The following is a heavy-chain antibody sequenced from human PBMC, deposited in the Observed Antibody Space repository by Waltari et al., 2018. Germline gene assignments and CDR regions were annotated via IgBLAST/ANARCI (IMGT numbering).Heavy chain of an antibody. CDR3: ARIGYKTYGMDV. J-gene: IGHJ6*02. CDR1: GGSLRSYY. V-gene: IGHV4-59*01. D-gene: IGHD1-20*01. Sequence: QVPLQESGPRLVKPSETLSLPCSVSGGSLRSYYWAWIRQSPGPGLQWIGYVYYSGTTNYSPSLKSRVTMSVDKSRNEISLKMTSVTAADTAVYYCARIGYKTYGMDVWGRGTPVTVSS. CDR2: VYYSGTT.